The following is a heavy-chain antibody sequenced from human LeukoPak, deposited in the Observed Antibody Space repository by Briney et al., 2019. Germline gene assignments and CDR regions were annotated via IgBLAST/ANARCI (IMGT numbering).Heavy chain of an antibody. J-gene: IGHJ4*02. D-gene: IGHD2-15*01. Sequence: ASVKVSCKASGYTFTGYYMHWVRQAPGQGLEWMGWINPNSGGTNYALKFQGRVTMTRDTSISTAYMELSRLRSDDTAVYYCARDPQGYCSGGSCYTITTFDYWGQGTLVTVSS. CDR1: GYTFTGYY. V-gene: IGHV1-2*02. CDR3: ARDPQGYCSGGSCYTITTFDY. CDR2: INPNSGGT.